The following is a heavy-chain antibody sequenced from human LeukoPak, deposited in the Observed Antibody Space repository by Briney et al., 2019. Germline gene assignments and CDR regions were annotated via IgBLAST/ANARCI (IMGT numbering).Heavy chain of an antibody. J-gene: IGHJ4*02. D-gene: IGHD3-22*01. Sequence: GGSLRLFCAASGFTFSSYGMHWVRQAPGKGLEWVAVIWYDGSNKYYADSVKGRFTISRDNSKNTLYLQMNSLRAEDTAVYYCARDSYDSSGYGDYWGQGTLVTVSS. V-gene: IGHV3-33*01. CDR3: ARDSYDSSGYGDY. CDR1: GFTFSSYG. CDR2: IWYDGSNK.